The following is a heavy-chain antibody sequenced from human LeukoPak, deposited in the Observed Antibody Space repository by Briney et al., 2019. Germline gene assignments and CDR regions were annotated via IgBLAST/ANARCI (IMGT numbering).Heavy chain of an antibody. CDR1: GGSISRYY. J-gene: IGHJ4*02. D-gene: IGHD6-13*01. CDR2: IYSTGST. Sequence: SETLSLTCTVSGGSISRYYWSWIRQPAGKGLEWLGRIYSTGSTNYTLSLKSRVTMSVDTSKNQFSLRLRSVTAADTAVYYCARQMASAGTAGFDFWGQGALVTVSS. V-gene: IGHV4-4*07. CDR3: ARQMASAGTAGFDF.